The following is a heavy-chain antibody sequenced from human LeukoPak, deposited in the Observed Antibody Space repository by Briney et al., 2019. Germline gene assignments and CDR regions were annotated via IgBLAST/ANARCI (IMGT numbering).Heavy chain of an antibody. Sequence: GGSLRLSCSASGFTFSSYAMHRVRQAPGKGLEYVSAISSNGGSTYYADSVKGRFTISRDNSKNTLYLQMSSLRAEDTAVYYCVKDPVPRFVVTAPGALWGQGTLVTVSS. J-gene: IGHJ4*02. CDR3: VKDPVPRFVVTAPGAL. CDR2: ISSNGGST. CDR1: GFTFSSYA. D-gene: IGHD2-21*02. V-gene: IGHV3-64D*06.